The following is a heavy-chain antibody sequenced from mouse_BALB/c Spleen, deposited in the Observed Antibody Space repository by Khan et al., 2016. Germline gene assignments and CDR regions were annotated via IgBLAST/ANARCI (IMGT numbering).Heavy chain of an antibody. CDR2: INTETGEP. D-gene: IGHD3-1*01. CDR1: GYTFTDYS. J-gene: IGHJ3*01. V-gene: IGHV9-2-1*01. CDR3: ATARATWFAY. Sequence: QIQLVQSGPELKKPGETVKISCKASGYTFTDYSMHWVKQAPGKGLKWMGWINTETGEPTYADDFKGRFAFSLETSASTAYLQINNLKNEDTATXVCATARATWFAYWGQGTLVTVSA.